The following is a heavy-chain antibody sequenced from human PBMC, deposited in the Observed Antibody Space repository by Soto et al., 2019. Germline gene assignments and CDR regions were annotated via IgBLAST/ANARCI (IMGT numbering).Heavy chain of an antibody. CDR1: GFTFSSYD. V-gene: IGHV3-13*01. CDR3: ARDLSGRPW. J-gene: IGHJ4*02. D-gene: IGHD1-26*01. Sequence: EVQLVESGGGLVQPGGSLRLSCAASGFTFSSYDMHWVRQATGKGLEWVSAIGTAGDTYYQGSVKGRFTISRENDKKSLYLQMNSLRAEDTAVYYCARDLSGRPWWGQGTLVTVSS. CDR2: IGTAGDT.